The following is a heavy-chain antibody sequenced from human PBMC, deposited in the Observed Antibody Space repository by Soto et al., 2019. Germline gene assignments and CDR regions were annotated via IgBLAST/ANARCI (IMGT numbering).Heavy chain of an antibody. CDR3: ARTFYTITYYFDY. CDR2: ISFDVNII. J-gene: IGHJ4*02. CDR1: EFSFSSYA. V-gene: IGHV3-30-3*01. D-gene: IGHD3-3*01. Sequence: QVHLVESGGGVGQPGGSLRLSCAASEFSFSSYAMHWIRQAPGKGLEWVAVISFDVNIIHYADSVKGRFIISRDNSKNTLYLQMHRLSGEDTAVYYCARTFYTITYYFDYWGQGTLVTVSS.